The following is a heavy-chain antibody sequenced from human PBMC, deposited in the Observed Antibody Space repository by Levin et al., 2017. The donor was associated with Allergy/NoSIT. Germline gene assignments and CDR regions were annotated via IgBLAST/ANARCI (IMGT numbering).Heavy chain of an antibody. Sequence: GESLKISCKASGYTFTSYGISWVRQAPGQGLEWMGWISAYNGNTNYAQKLQGRVTMTTDTSTSTAYMELRSLRSDDTAVYYCARVVVTRKSYYYGMDVWGQGTTVTVSS. J-gene: IGHJ6*02. CDR2: ISAYNGNT. D-gene: IGHD4-23*01. V-gene: IGHV1-18*01. CDR1: GYTFTSYG. CDR3: ARVVVTRKSYYYGMDV.